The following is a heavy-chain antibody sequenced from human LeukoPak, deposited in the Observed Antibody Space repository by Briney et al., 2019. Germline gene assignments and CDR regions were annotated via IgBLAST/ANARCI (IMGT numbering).Heavy chain of an antibody. J-gene: IGHJ4*02. V-gene: IGHV4-59*01. CDR2: IYYSGST. CDR3: ARGYGGNSWGDY. Sequence: PSETLSLTCTVSGGSISSYYWSWIRQPPGKGLEWIGYIYYSGSTNYNPSLKSRVTISVDTSKNQFSLKLSSVTAADTAVYYCARGYGGNSWGDYWGQGTLVTVSS. CDR1: GGSISSYY. D-gene: IGHD4-23*01.